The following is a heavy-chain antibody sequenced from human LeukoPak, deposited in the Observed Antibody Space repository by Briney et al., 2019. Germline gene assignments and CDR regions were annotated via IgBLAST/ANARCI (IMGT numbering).Heavy chain of an antibody. J-gene: IGHJ5*02. CDR2: INPSGGST. Sequence: ASVKVSCKASGYTFTSYGISWVRQAPGQGLEWMGIINPSGGSTSYAQKFQGRVTMTRNTSISTAYMELSSLRSEDTAVYYCARGQQWLIASLNWFDPWGQGTLVTVSS. CDR3: ARGQQWLIASLNWFDP. D-gene: IGHD6-19*01. CDR1: GYTFTSYG. V-gene: IGHV1-8*02.